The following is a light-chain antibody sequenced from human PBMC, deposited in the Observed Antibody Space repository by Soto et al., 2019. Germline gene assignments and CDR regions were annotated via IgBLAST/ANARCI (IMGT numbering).Light chain of an antibody. CDR3: QQYGSIHPLT. V-gene: IGKV3D-20*01. J-gene: IGKJ4*01. Sequence: DIVLTQSPATLSLSPGERATLSCGASQRVTNNNYLAWYQQKPGLAPRLLIYDATGRATGTPDRFSGSGSGTDFTLSISSLEPEDFAVYYCQQYGSIHPLTFGGGTKVEIK. CDR2: DAT. CDR1: QRVTNNNY.